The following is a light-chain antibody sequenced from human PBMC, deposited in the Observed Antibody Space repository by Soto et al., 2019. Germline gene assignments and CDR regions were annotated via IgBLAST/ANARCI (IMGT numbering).Light chain of an antibody. J-gene: IGKJ1*01. CDR2: GAS. V-gene: IGKV3-15*01. Sequence: EIVMTQSPATLSVSPGERATLSCRASQSVSGNLAWYQQKPGQAPRLLIYGASTRATAIPARFSGSGSGTEFTLXIXXXXSXXXXXXXXXXXXNWPPAFGQGTKVEIK. CDR3: XXXXNWPPA. CDR1: QSVSGN.